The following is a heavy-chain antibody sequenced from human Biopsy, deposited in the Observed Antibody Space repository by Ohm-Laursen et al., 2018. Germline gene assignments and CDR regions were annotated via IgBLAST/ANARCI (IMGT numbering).Heavy chain of an antibody. Sequence: SETLSLTCVVYGGSFSGYYWSWIRQPPGQGLEWIGEINHRGSTNYNPSLKSRVTISVDTSKNQFSLKLRSVTAADTAVYYCARAVDYYDPYYYYGLDVWGQGTTVTVSS. V-gene: IGHV4-34*01. CDR1: GGSFSGYY. J-gene: IGHJ6*02. CDR3: ARAVDYYDPYYYYGLDV. D-gene: IGHD3-16*01. CDR2: INHRGST.